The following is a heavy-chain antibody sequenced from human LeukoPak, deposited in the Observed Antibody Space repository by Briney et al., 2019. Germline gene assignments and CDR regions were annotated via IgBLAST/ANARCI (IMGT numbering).Heavy chain of an antibody. CDR3: ARGPVYYYGSGSYYDY. V-gene: IGHV3-21*01. CDR2: ISSSSSYI. CDR1: GLTFDDYG. J-gene: IGHJ4*02. D-gene: IGHD3-10*01. Sequence: GGSLRLSCAASGLTFDDYGMNWVRQAPGKGLEWVSSISSSSSYIYYADSVKGRFTISRDNAKNSLYLQMNSLRAEDTAVYYCARGPVYYYGSGSYYDYWGQGTLVTVSS.